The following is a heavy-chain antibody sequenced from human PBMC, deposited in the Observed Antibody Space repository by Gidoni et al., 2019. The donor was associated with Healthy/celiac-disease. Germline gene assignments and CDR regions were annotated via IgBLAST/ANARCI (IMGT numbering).Heavy chain of an antibody. Sequence: LEWIGYIYYSGSTNYNPSLKSRVTISVDTSKNQFSLKLSSVTAADTAVYYCARGELSFDAFDIWGQGTMVTVSS. CDR2: IYYSGST. D-gene: IGHD3-16*02. V-gene: IGHV4-59*09. CDR3: ARGELSFDAFDI. J-gene: IGHJ3*02.